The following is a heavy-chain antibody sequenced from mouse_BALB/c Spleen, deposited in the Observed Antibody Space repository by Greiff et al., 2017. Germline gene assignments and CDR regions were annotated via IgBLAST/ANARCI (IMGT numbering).Heavy chain of an antibody. D-gene: IGHD2-10*02. V-gene: IGHV2-2*02. Sequence: ESGPGLVQPSQSLSITCTVSGFSLTSYGVHWVRQSPGKGLEWLGVIWSGGSTDYNAAFISRLSISKDNSKSQVFFKMNSLQANDTAIYYCARKRAYGKYGGYAMDYRGQGDSVTASP. CDR2: IWSGGST. CDR3: ARKRAYGKYGGYAMDY. J-gene: IGHJ4*01. CDR1: GFSLTSYG.